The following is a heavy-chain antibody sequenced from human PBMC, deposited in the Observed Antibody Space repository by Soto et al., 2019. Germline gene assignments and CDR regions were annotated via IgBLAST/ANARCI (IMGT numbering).Heavy chain of an antibody. V-gene: IGHV3-23*01. CDR1: GFTFSSYA. D-gene: IGHD2-2*01. J-gene: IGHJ4*02. Sequence: LSLTCAASGFTFSSYAMSSVRQAPGKGLEWVSAINSRGGSTYYADSVKGRFTISRDSSKNTLYLQMNSLRAEDTAVYYCAKDRSSTSCYAFDYWGQGTLVTVSS. CDR2: INSRGGST. CDR3: AKDRSSTSCYAFDY.